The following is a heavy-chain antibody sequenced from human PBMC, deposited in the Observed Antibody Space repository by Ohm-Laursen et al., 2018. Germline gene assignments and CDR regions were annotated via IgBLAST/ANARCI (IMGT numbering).Heavy chain of an antibody. CDR2: IGTDGDT. Sequence: SLRLSCAASGFIFRSYAMTWVRQAPGKGLEWVSAIGTDGDTYYPDSVKGRFTISREDAKNSLYLQMNSLRAGDTAVYYCATTHYWSGDYYFDFWGQGTLVTVSS. D-gene: IGHD3-3*01. CDR3: ATTHYWSGDYYFDF. J-gene: IGHJ4*02. CDR1: GFIFRSYA. V-gene: IGHV3-13*01.